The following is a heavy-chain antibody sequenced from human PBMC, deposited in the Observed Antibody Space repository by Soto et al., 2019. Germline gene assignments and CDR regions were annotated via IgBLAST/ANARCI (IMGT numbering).Heavy chain of an antibody. V-gene: IGHV3-23*01. CDR2: ISNSGGST. J-gene: IGHJ5*02. CDR1: GFTFSGYA. CDR3: AKDQAGGWISHGYDH. D-gene: IGHD5-12*01. Sequence: EVHLLQSGGDLVQPGGSLSLSCAASGFTFSGYAMSWVRQAPGKGLEWVSGISNSGGSTFYADSVKGRFTISRDNSENTLYLQMNSLKDEDTAVYFCAKDQAGGWISHGYDHWGQGSRVDVSA.